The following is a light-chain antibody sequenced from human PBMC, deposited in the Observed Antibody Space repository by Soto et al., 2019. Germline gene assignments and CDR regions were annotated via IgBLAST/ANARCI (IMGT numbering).Light chain of an antibody. J-gene: IGLJ1*01. CDR2: DVN. CDR1: SSDVGYYKY. V-gene: IGLV2-8*01. CDR3: TSYGGKNNFV. Sequence: QSALTQPSSASGSPGQSVTISCTGTSSDVGYYKYVSWYQQLPDKAPKVLIYDVNQRPSGVPDRFSGSKSGNTASLTISGLQPEDEADYYCTSYGGKNNFVFGSGTKVTVL.